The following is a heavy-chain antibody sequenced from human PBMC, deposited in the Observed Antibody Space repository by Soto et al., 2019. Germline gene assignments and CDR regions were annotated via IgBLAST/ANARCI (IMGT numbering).Heavy chain of an antibody. V-gene: IGHV4-61*01. D-gene: IGHD3-22*01. CDR1: GGSISSGCYS. CDR2: ISYSGST. Sequence: PSETLSLTCTVSGGSISSGCYSWIWLRQPPGLGREWYGYISYSGSTNYNPSLKSRVTISVDTSKNQFSLKLSSVTAADTAVYYCARHLLLYYYDSSGYYLRDAFDIWGQGTMVTVS. CDR3: ARHLLLYYYDSSGYYLRDAFDI. J-gene: IGHJ3*02.